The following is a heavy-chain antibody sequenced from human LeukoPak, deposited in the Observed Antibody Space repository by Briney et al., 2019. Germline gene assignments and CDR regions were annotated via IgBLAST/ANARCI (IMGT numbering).Heavy chain of an antibody. J-gene: IGHJ6*02. D-gene: IGHD6-13*01. CDR3: AKAPAAATKYYYGMDV. V-gene: IGHV3-23*01. CDR1: GFTFSSYA. CDR2: ISGSGGST. Sequence: GGSLRLSCAASGFTFSSYAMSWVRQAPGKGLEWVSAISGSGGSTYYADSVKGRFTISRDNSKNTLFLHMNSLRVEDTAVYYCAKAPAAATKYYYGMDVWGQGTTVTVSS.